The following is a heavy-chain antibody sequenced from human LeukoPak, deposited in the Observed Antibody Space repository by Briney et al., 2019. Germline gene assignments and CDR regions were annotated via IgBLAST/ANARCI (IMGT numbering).Heavy chain of an antibody. CDR3: ARDSMWFGELAYWFDP. D-gene: IGHD3-10*01. CDR1: GYTFTSYG. Sequence: ASVKVSCKASGYTFTSYGISWVRQAPGQGLEWMGWINPNSGGTNYAQKFQGRVTMTRDTSISTAYMELSRLRSDDTAVYYCARDSMWFGELAYWFDPWGQGTLVTVSS. V-gene: IGHV1-2*02. CDR2: INPNSGGT. J-gene: IGHJ5*02.